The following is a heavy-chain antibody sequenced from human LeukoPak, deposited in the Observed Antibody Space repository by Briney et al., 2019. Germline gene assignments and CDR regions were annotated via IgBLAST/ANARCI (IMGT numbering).Heavy chain of an antibody. D-gene: IGHD3-9*01. CDR3: ARDLDWVFDL. Sequence: ASVKVSCKASGGTFSSYAISWVRQAPGQGLEWMGRIIPILGIANYAQKFQGRVTMTTDTSTSTAYMELRSLRSDDTAVYYCARDLDWVFDLWGRGTLVTVSS. CDR2: IIPILGIA. V-gene: IGHV1-69*04. CDR1: GGTFSSYA. J-gene: IGHJ2*01.